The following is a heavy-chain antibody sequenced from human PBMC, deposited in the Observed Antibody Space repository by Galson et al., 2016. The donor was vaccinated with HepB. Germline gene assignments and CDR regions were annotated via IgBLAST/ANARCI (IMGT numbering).Heavy chain of an antibody. CDR1: GFSFSNSG. D-gene: IGHD3-22*01. V-gene: IGHV3-23*01. J-gene: IGHJ3*02. CDR2: ITRSGDAT. Sequence: SLRLSCAASGFSFSNSGMSWVRQAPGRGLEWVSGITRSGDATHYVDFVKGRFTISRDNSKNTLYLQMNSLRAEDTSIYYCARDPAPSLFPMIVAKDGFDIWGQGTMVTVSS. CDR3: ARDPAPSLFPMIVAKDGFDI.